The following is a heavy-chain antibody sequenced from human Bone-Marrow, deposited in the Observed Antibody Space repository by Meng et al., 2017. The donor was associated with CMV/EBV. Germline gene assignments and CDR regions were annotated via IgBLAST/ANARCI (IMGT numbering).Heavy chain of an antibody. CDR3: ARDGVEYNYDYWFDH. V-gene: IGHV3-30*04. Sequence: GGSLRLSCEASGFTFSNYGIHYLRQTPGKGLEWVAVISFEGSNRYYAESVRGRFTISRDDAKNTVHLQMNGLRPEDSAVYHCARDGVEYNYDYWFDHWGQGTKVTVSS. D-gene: IGHD3-16*01. CDR2: ISFEGSNR. J-gene: IGHJ5*02. CDR1: GFTFSNYG.